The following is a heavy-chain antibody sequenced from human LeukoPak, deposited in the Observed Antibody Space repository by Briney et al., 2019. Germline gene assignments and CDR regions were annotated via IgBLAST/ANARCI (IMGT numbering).Heavy chain of an antibody. CDR1: GFTFSSYA. V-gene: IGHV3-23*01. D-gene: IGHD5-18*01. CDR3: AKDCGSSSYGWDY. CDR2: ISGSGGST. Sequence: SGGSLRLSCAASGFTFSSYAMSWVRQAPGKGLEWVSSISGSGGSTYYADSVKGRFTISRDNSKNTLSLQMNSLRAEDTAVYYCAKDCGSSSYGWDYWGQGTLVTVSS. J-gene: IGHJ4*02.